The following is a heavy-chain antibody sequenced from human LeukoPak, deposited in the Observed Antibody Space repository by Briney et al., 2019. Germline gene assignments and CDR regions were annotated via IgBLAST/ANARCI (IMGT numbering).Heavy chain of an antibody. Sequence: GASVKVSCKASGYTFTSYDINWVRQATGQGLEWMGWMNPNSGNTGYAQKFQGRVTMTRNTSISTAYMELSSLRSEDTAVYYCARGRDDYGDYETIDYWGQRTLVTVSS. CDR1: GYTFTSYD. V-gene: IGHV1-8*01. J-gene: IGHJ4*02. CDR2: MNPNSGNT. CDR3: ARGRDDYGDYETIDY. D-gene: IGHD4-17*01.